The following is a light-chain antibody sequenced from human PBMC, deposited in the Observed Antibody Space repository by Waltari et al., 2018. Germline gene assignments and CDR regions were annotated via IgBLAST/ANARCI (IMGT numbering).Light chain of an antibody. V-gene: IGLV2-14*01. CDR2: GVS. J-gene: IGLJ1*01. CDR1: SSDVGGYEY. CDR3: SSYTSSNTFV. Sequence: QSALTQPASVSGSPGQSITISCTGTSSDVGGYEYVSWFQQHPGKAPKVMIYGVSNRPSGVADRFSAAKSGVTASLTISGLQAEDEADYYCSSYTSSNTFVFGTGTKVTVL.